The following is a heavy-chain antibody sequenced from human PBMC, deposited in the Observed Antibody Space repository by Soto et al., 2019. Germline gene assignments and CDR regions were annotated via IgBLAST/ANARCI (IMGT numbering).Heavy chain of an antibody. CDR2: IWYDGSNK. CDR1: GFTFSSYG. J-gene: IGHJ4*02. Sequence: QVQLVESGGGVVQPGRSLRLSCAASGFTFSSYGMHWVRQAPGKGLEWVAVIWYDGSNKYYADSVKGRITISRDNSKNTLYLQMNSLRAEDTAVYYCARDRGGSYYFDYWGQGTLVTVSS. D-gene: IGHD1-26*01. CDR3: ARDRGGSYYFDY. V-gene: IGHV3-33*01.